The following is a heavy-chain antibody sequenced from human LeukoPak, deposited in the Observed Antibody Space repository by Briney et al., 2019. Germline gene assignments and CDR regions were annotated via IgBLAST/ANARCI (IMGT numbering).Heavy chain of an antibody. CDR2: IRYDGSNK. D-gene: IGHD4-17*01. CDR3: ARGRVDYGDYYFDY. Sequence: GGSLRLSCAASGFTFSSYGMHWVRQAPGKGLEWVAFIRYDGSNKYYADSVKGRFTISRDNSKNTLYLQMNSLRAEDTAVYYCARGRVDYGDYYFDYWGQGTLVTVSS. J-gene: IGHJ4*02. V-gene: IGHV3-30*02. CDR1: GFTFSSYG.